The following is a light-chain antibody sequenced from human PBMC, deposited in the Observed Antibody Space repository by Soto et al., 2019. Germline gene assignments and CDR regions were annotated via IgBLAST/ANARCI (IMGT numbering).Light chain of an antibody. CDR3: ETWDSNTRV. J-gene: IGLJ3*02. CDR1: SGHRTYI. V-gene: IGLV4-60*03. CDR2: LEESGTF. Sequence: QAVLTQSSSASASLGSSVKLTCTLSSGHRTYIIAWHQQQPGKAPRFLMKLEESGTFNKGSGVPDRFSGSSSGADRYLTISNLQSEDEADYYCETWDSNTRVFGGGTKLTVL.